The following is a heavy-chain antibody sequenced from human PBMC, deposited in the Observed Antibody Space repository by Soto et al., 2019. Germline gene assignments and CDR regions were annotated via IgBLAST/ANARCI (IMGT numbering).Heavy chain of an antibody. V-gene: IGHV4-59*01. CDR2: IYYSGST. CDR3: ARAGVPYYDSSGIPFDP. Sequence: SETLSLTCPVSGGSISSYYWSWIRQPPGKGLEWIGYIYYSGSTNYNPSLKSRDTISVDTSKNQFTLKMSSETAADTAVYYCARAGVPYYDSSGIPFDPWGQGTLVTVSS. D-gene: IGHD3-22*01. J-gene: IGHJ5*02. CDR1: GGSISSYY.